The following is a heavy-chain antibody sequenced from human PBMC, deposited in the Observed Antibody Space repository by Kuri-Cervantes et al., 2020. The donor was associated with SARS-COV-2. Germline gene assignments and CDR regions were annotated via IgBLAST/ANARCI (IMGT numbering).Heavy chain of an antibody. V-gene: IGHV3-23*01. D-gene: IGHD6-6*01. Sequence: GGSLRLSCAASGFTFSSYDMHWVRQATGKGLEWVSAISGSGGSTYYADSVKGRFTISRDNSKNTLYLQMNSLRAEDTAVYFCAREEAAPTRGQGTLVTVSS. CDR2: ISGSGGST. CDR1: GFTFSSYD. CDR3: AREEAAPT. J-gene: IGHJ4*02.